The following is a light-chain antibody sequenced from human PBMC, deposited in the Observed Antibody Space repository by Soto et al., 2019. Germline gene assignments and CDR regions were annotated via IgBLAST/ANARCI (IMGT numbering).Light chain of an antibody. Sequence: SPGPMGVYPSDRTSLACRASQSVSSNLAWYQQKPGQAPRLLIYDASKRATGTPARFSGSGSGTDFTLTISSLEPEDFAVYYCQQRSSWPWKFGQGTKV. CDR2: DAS. CDR1: QSVSSN. V-gene: IGKV3-11*01. J-gene: IGKJ1*01. CDR3: QQRSSWPWK.